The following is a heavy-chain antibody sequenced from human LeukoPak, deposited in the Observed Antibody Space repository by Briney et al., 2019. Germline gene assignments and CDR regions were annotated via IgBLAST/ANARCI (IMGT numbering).Heavy chain of an antibody. Sequence: PGRSLRLSCAASGFTFITAAMHWVRQAPGKGLEWVGVMSYDRQDKDYADSVNGRFTLSRENSKKTLYLHMNRPRAQATAVYYFAKAGIAAADYWYFDLWGRGTLVTVSS. CDR2: MSYDRQDK. CDR3: AKAGIAAADYWYFDL. CDR1: GFTFITAA. V-gene: IGHV3-30*04. D-gene: IGHD6-13*01. J-gene: IGHJ2*01.